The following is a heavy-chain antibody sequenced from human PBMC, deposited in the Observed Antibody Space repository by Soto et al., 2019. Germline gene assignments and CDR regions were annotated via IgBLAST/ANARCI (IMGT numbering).Heavy chain of an antibody. CDR3: AKATHMSEWLSFYYYYGMDV. Sequence: PGGSLRLSCAASGFTFSSYGMHWVRQAPGKGLEWVAVISYDGSNKYYADSVKGRFTISRDNSKNTLYLQMNSLRAEDTAVYYCAKATHMSEWLSFYYYYGMDVWGQGTTVTVSS. J-gene: IGHJ6*02. CDR2: ISYDGSNK. CDR1: GFTFSSYG. D-gene: IGHD3-3*01. V-gene: IGHV3-30*18.